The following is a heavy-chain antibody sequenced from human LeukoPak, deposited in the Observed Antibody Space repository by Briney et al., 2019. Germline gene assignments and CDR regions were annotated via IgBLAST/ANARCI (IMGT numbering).Heavy chain of an antibody. J-gene: IGHJ5*02. D-gene: IGHD3-10*01. V-gene: IGHV5-51*01. Sequence: GESLKIPCKGSGYSFTSYWIGWVRQLPGKGLEWMGIIYPGDSDTRYSPSFQGQVTISADKSISTAYLQWSSLKASDTAMYYCARRGEGSGSYRLGYNWFDPWGQGTLVTVSS. CDR3: ARRGEGSGSYRLGYNWFDP. CDR2: IYPGDSDT. CDR1: GYSFTSYW.